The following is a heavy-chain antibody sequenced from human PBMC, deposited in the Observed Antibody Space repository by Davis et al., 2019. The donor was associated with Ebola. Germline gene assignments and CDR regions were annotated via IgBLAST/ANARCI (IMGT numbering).Heavy chain of an antibody. CDR2: ISYDGSNK. CDR1: GFTFSSYG. CDR3: AKEIPIVGATHY. V-gene: IGHV3-30*18. J-gene: IGHJ4*02. D-gene: IGHD1-26*01. Sequence: GESLKISCTVSGFTFSSYGMHWVRQAPGKGLEWVAVISYDGSNKYYADSVKGRFTISRDNSKNTLYLQMNSLRAEDTAVYYCAKEIPIVGATHYWGQGTLVTVSS.